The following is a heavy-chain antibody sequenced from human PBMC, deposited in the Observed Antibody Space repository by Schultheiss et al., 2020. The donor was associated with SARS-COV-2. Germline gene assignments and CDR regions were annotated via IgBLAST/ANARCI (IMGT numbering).Heavy chain of an antibody. CDR2: IRSKANSYAT. J-gene: IGHJ4*02. CDR3: TTANN. CDR1: GLTFSGSA. Sequence: GGSLRLSCAASGLTFSGSAMHWVRQASGKGLEWVGRIRSKANSYATAYAASVKGRFTISRDDSKNMAYLQMSSLQIEDTAVYYCTTANNWGQGTLVTVSS. V-gene: IGHV3-73*01.